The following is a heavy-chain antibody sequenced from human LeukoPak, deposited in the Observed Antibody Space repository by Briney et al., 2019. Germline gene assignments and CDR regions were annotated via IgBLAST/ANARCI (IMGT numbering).Heavy chain of an antibody. Sequence: ASVKVSCKVSGYTLTELSMHWMRQAPGKGLEWMGGFDPEDGETIYAQKFQGRVTMTEDTSTDTAYMELSSLRSEDTAVYYCATSPKPAAIPFVINYYYGMDVWGQGTTVTVSS. J-gene: IGHJ6*02. V-gene: IGHV1-24*01. CDR2: FDPEDGET. CDR1: GYTLTELS. CDR3: ATSPKPAAIPFVINYYYGMDV. D-gene: IGHD2-2*01.